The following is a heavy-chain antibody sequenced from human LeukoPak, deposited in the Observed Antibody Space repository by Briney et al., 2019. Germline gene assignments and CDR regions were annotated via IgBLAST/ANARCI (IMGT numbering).Heavy chain of an antibody. CDR1: GYTFTGYY. D-gene: IGHD5-18*01. Sequence: ASVKGFCKASGYTFTGYYMHRGRQAPGQGPEWMGWVNPNSGGTNYAQKFQGRVTMTRDTSISTAYMELSRLRSDDTAVYYCASRGYSYGYGYFDYWGQGTLVTVSS. J-gene: IGHJ4*02. CDR2: VNPNSGGT. V-gene: IGHV1-2*02. CDR3: ASRGYSYGYGYFDY.